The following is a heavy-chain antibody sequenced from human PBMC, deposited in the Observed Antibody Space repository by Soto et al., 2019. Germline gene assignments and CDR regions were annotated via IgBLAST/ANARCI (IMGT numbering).Heavy chain of an antibody. V-gene: IGHV4-39*07. Sequence: SETLSLTCTVSGGSISSGGHYWGWIRQPPGKGLEWIGSIYYSGNTYYNPSLMSRVTISVDTSKNQFSLKLSSVTAADTAVYYCARVIDGTLDYWGQGTLVTVSS. CDR3: ARVIDGTLDY. J-gene: IGHJ4*02. CDR2: IYYSGNT. D-gene: IGHD1-1*01. CDR1: GGSISSGGHY.